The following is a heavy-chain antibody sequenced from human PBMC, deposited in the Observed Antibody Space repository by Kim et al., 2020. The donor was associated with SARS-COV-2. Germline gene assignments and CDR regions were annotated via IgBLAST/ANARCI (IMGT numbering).Heavy chain of an antibody. CDR3: ATKVGFGVTTRVHGMDV. D-gene: IGHD3-3*01. V-gene: IGHV3-53*01. J-gene: IGHJ6*02. CDR1: GFTVSSNH. Sequence: GGSLRLSCAASGFTVSSNHMSWVRQAPGKGLEWVSTLYSGGSTYYADSVKGRFTISRDNSKNTLFLQMNSLRAEDTALYYCATKVGFGVTTRVHGMDVWGQGTAVTVSS. CDR2: LYSGGST.